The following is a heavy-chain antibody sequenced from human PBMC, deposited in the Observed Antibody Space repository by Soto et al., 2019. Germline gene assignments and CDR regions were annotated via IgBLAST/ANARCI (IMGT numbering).Heavy chain of an antibody. D-gene: IGHD4-17*01. CDR1: GSSVSGGIYY. CDR3: ARYRDYGDYGYFDS. Sequence: QVQLQESGPGLVKPSETLSLTCTVSGSSVSGGIYYWTWIRQPPGKGLEWISYIYHSETTNYNASLRSRVTISVDTSKNQFSLRLTSVTAADTAVYYCARYRDYGDYGYFDSWGQGTLVTVSS. J-gene: IGHJ4*02. CDR2: IYHSETT. V-gene: IGHV4-61*01.